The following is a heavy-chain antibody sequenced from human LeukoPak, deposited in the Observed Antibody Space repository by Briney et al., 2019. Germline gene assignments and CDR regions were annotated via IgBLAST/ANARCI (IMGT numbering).Heavy chain of an antibody. V-gene: IGHV1-18*01. J-gene: IGHJ6*02. CDR1: GYTFTSYG. CDR2: ISAYNGNT. CDR3: AREGDIVVVPAAIDCYYYGMDV. D-gene: IGHD2-2*01. Sequence: ASVTVSCKASGYTFTSYGISWVRQAPGQGLEGMGWISAYNGNTNYAQKLQGRVTMTTDTSTSTAYMELRSLRSDDTAVYYCAREGDIVVVPAAIDCYYYGMDVWGQGTTVTVSS.